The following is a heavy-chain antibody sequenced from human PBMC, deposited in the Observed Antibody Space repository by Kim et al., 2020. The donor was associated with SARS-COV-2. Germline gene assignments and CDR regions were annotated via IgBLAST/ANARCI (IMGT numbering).Heavy chain of an antibody. CDR2: ISYDGSNK. D-gene: IGHD4-4*01. J-gene: IGHJ4*02. CDR1: GFTFSSYA. Sequence: GGSLRLSCAASGFTFSSYAMHWVRQAPGKGLEWVAVISYDGSNKYYADSVKGRFTISRDNSKNTLYLQMNSLRAEDTAVYYCARDHDSNYLMYYFDYWGQGTLVTVSS. CDR3: ARDHDSNYLMYYFDY. V-gene: IGHV3-30-3*01.